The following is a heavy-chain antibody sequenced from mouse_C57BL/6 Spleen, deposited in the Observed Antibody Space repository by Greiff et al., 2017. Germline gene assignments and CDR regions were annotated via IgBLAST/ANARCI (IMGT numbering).Heavy chain of an antibody. CDR1: GYTFTSYW. CDR3: ARDWDEGWFAY. Sequence: VQLKQPGAELVRPGSSVKLSCKASGYTFTSYWMDWVKQRPGQGLEWIGNIYPSDSETHYNQKFKDKATLTVDKSSSTAYMQLSSLTSEDSAVYYCARDWDEGWFAYWGQGTLVTVSA. J-gene: IGHJ3*01. D-gene: IGHD4-1*01. V-gene: IGHV1-61*01. CDR2: IYPSDSET.